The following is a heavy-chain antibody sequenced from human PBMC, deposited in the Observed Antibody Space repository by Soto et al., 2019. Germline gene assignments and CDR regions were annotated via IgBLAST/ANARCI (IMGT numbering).Heavy chain of an antibody. CDR2: INMDGSST. J-gene: IGHJ4*02. V-gene: IGHV3-74*01. CDR1: GFTFSGYC. D-gene: IGHD2-2*01. Sequence: GGSLRLSCTASGFTFSGYCMNWVRQAAGKGLVWVSRINMDGSSTNYADSVKGRFTISRDNAKNTLYLQMNSLRVDDTAVYYCARGPRGLYHHDYWGQGALVTVSS. CDR3: ARGPRGLYHHDY.